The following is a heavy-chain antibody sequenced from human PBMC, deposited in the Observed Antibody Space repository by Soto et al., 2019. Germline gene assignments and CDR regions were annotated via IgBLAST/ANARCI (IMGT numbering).Heavy chain of an antibody. CDR2: ISAYNGNT. D-gene: IGHD3-10*01. CDR1: GYTFTSYG. V-gene: IGHV1-18*01. J-gene: IGHJ4*02. Sequence: QVQLVQSGAEVKKPGASVKVSCKASGYTFTSYGISWVRQAPGQGLEWMGWISAYNGNTNYAQKLQGRVTMTTDTSTSTAYMELRSLRYDDTAVYYCARVGGRDHHTYYYGSGSYLNYWGQGTLVTVSS. CDR3: ARVGGRDHHTYYYGSGSYLNY.